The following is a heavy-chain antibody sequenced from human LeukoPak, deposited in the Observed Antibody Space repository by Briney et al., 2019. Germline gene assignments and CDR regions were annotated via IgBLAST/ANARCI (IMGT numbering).Heavy chain of an antibody. CDR2: IHYSGST. D-gene: IGHD1-1*01. V-gene: IGHV4-59*01. CDR1: GDSLSSYY. J-gene: IGHJ4*02. Sequence: SETLSLTCTVSGDSLSSYYLSWIRQPPGRGLEWIGYIHYSGSTNYNPSLKSRVTISVDTSKNQFSLRLSSVTAADTALYYCASGFRGQLGYFDYWSQGTLVTVYS. CDR3: ASGFRGQLGYFDY.